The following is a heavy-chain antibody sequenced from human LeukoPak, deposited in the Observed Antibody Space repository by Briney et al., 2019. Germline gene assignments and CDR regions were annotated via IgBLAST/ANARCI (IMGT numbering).Heavy chain of an antibody. J-gene: IGHJ4*02. CDR1: GFTFSDYA. Sequence: GGSLRLSCTASGFTFSDYAMGWVRQAPGKGLEWVSGIGGSGSNTYYADSVKGRFTISRDNSKNTLYLQMKSLRVEDTAVYYCAKDRSTSFWFFDSWGQGTLVTVSS. CDR2: IGGSGSNT. V-gene: IGHV3-23*01. D-gene: IGHD2-2*01. CDR3: AKDRSTSFWFFDS.